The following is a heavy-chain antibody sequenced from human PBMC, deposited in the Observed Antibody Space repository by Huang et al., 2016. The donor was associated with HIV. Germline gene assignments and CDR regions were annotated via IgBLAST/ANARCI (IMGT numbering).Heavy chain of an antibody. D-gene: IGHD1-26*01. CDR1: GFSVSNYG. V-gene: IGHV3-30*18. Sequence: VQLVESGGGVVQPGRSLRLACAASGFSVSNYGLHWVRQAPGKGREGVAVRSYDGSNKYYAHSVKGRFTISRDTSENKVYLQMNSLRHEDTAVYYCAKDGADEEWDIDYWGQGTLVTVSS. CDR2: RSYDGSNK. J-gene: IGHJ4*02. CDR3: AKDGADEEWDIDY.